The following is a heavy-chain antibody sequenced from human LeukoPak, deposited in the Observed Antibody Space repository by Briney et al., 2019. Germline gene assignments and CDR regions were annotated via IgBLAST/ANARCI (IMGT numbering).Heavy chain of an antibody. CDR3: AKQRDYYDSSGYYRGYYFDY. CDR2: ISGSSTRT. V-gene: IGHV3-23*01. CDR1: GLTFSSYW. Sequence: GGSLRLSCAASGLTFSSYWMHWVRQAPGKGLEWVSSISGSSTRTYYADSVKGRFTVSRDNPKNTLYLQMNSLRAEDTAVYYCAKQRDYYDSSGYYRGYYFDYWGQGTLVTVSS. D-gene: IGHD3-22*01. J-gene: IGHJ4*02.